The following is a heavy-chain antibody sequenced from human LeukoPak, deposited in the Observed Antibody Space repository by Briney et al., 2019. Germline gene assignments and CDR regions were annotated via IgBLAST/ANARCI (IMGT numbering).Heavy chain of an antibody. V-gene: IGHV3-21*01. CDR2: VSGASNYI. Sequence: PGGSLRLSCAASGFTFSSFTMDWVRQAPGKGLEWVSSVSGASNYIYYADSVRGRFTVSRDNAKNSLYLQMNSLRAEDTALYYCAREGFYESVNLDLWGQGTLVTVSS. CDR3: AREGFYESVNLDL. CDR1: GFTFSSFT. D-gene: IGHD2/OR15-2a*01. J-gene: IGHJ5*02.